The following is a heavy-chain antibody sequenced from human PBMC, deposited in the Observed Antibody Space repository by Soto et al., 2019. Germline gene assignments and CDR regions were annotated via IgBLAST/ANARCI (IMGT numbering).Heavy chain of an antibody. CDR1: GFTFSSYW. CDR3: ARDHQPYYYYGMDV. V-gene: IGHV3-74*01. J-gene: IGHJ6*02. Sequence: GGSLRLSCAASGFTFSSYWMHWARQAPGKGLVWVSRINSDGSSTSYADSVKGRFTISRDNAKNTLYLQMNSLGAEDPAVYYCARDHQPYYYYGMDVWGQGTTVTVSS. CDR2: INSDGSST.